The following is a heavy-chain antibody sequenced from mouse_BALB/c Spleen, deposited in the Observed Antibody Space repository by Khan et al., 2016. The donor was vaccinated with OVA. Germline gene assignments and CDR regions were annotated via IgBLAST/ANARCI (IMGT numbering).Heavy chain of an antibody. J-gene: IGHJ4*01. CDR1: GFSLTGYG. V-gene: IGHV2-6-7*01. CDR2: IWGDGST. CDR3: ARAYYGNYREAMDY. D-gene: IGHD2-10*01. Sequence: VQLVESGPGLVAPSQSLSITCTVSGFSLTGYGVNWVRQPPGKGLEWLGMIWGDGSTDYNSALKSRLSISKDNSKSQVFLKMHSLQTDDTARYXCARAYYGNYREAMDYWGQGTSVTVSS.